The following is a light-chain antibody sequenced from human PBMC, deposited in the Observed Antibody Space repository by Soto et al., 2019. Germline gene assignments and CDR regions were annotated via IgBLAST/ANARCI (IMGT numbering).Light chain of an antibody. V-gene: IGKV1-5*03. CDR1: QTISSW. CDR2: KAS. J-gene: IGKJ4*01. Sequence: DIQMTQSPSTLSGSVGDRVTITCRASQTISSWLAWYQQKTGKAPKLLIYKASTLKSGVPSRFSGSGSGTEFTLTISSLQPDEFATYYCQQYDDYPLTFGGGPKVDI. CDR3: QQYDDYPLT.